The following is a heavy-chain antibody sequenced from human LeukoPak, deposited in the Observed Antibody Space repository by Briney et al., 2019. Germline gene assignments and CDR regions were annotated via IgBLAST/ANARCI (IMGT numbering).Heavy chain of an antibody. V-gene: IGHV3-48*03. CDR1: GFTISTHE. CDR2: ISDSGNTI. Sequence: PGGSLRLSCAASGFTISTHEMNWVRQAPGKGLEWLSYISDSGNTIYYADSVKGRFTISRDTAKNSLYLQMNSLRAEDTAIYYCGRGSGTDYWGQGTLVTVSS. J-gene: IGHJ4*02. CDR3: GRGSGTDY. D-gene: IGHD1-14*01.